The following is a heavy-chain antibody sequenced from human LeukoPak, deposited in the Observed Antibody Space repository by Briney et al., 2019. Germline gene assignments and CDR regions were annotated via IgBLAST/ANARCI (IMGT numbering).Heavy chain of an antibody. CDR3: ARVSSSFTFDY. J-gene: IGHJ4*02. CDR1: GFTFDDYG. CDR2: INWNGGST. Sequence: GGSLRLSCAASGFTFDDYGMSWVRQAPGKGLEWVSGINWNGGSTGYAVSVKGRFTISRDNAKNSLYLQMNSLRAEDTALYHCARVSSSFTFDYWGQGTLVTVSS. D-gene: IGHD6-13*01. V-gene: IGHV3-20*01.